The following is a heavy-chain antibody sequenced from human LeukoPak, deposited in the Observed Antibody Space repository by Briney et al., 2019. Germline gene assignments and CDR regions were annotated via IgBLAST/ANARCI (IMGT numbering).Heavy chain of an antibody. J-gene: IGHJ4*02. CDR2: ISSSSSTI. V-gene: IGHV3-48*01. CDR1: GFTFSRYS. CDR3: ARDVGSGGYFFFDY. D-gene: IGHD2-15*01. Sequence: GGSLRLSCAASGFTFSRYSMNWVRQAPGKGLEWVSYISSSSSTIYYADSVKGRFTISRDNANNSLYLQMNSLRAEDTAVYYCARDVGSGGYFFFDYWGQGTLVTVSS.